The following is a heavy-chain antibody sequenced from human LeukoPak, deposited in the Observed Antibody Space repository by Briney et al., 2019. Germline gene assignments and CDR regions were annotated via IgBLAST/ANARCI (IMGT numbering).Heavy chain of an antibody. D-gene: IGHD2-15*01. J-gene: IGHJ4*02. V-gene: IGHV3-23*01. CDR1: GFTFGSYS. CDR2: IKESGDIT. Sequence: GGSLRLSCAASGFTFGSYSMCWVRQAPGKGPEWVSGIKESGDITYYADSVKGRFTISRDNSKNTLYLQMNSLRAEDTAKYYCAKYCSGATCSGYWGQGTLVTVSS. CDR3: AKYCSGATCSGY.